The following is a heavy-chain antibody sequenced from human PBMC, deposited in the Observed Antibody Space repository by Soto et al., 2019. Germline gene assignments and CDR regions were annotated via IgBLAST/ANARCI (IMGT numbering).Heavy chain of an antibody. Sequence: EVQLVESGGGLVQPGGSLRLSCAASGFTFSDHYMDWVRQAPGKGLEWVGRSRNKANSYTTEYAASVKGRFTISRDVSKNSLYLQMNSLRTEDMAMYYCARGRNSFDFWGQGTLVTVSS. CDR3: ARGRNSFDF. CDR2: SRNKANSYTT. V-gene: IGHV3-72*01. J-gene: IGHJ4*02. CDR1: GFTFSDHY.